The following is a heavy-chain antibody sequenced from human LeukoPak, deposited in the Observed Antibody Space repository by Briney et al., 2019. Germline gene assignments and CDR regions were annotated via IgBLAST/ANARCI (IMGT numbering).Heavy chain of an antibody. CDR2: IYYSGST. J-gene: IGHJ4*02. V-gene: IGHV4-59*01. D-gene: IGHD3/OR15-3a*01. CDR3: ARSVFWTGYYHFDY. Sequence: SETLSLTCTVSGGSISSYYWSWIRQPPGRGLEYIGYIYYSGSTNYNPSLKSRVTISVDTSKNQFSLKLSSVTAADTAVNYCARSVFWTGYYHFDYWGQGTLVTVSS. CDR1: GGSISSYY.